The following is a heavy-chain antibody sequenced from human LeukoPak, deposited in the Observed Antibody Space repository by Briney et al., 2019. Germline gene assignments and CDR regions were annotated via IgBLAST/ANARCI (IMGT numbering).Heavy chain of an antibody. D-gene: IGHD2-15*01. V-gene: IGHV1-18*01. J-gene: IGHJ4*02. Sequence: GASVKVSCKASGYTFTSYGISWVRQAPGQGLEWMGWGSGYNGNTNYAQKLQGRVTMTTDTSTSTAYMELRSLRSDDTAVYYCARGNYCSGGSCYGGAFDYWGQGTLVTVSS. CDR2: GSGYNGNT. CDR1: GYTFTSYG. CDR3: ARGNYCSGGSCYGGAFDY.